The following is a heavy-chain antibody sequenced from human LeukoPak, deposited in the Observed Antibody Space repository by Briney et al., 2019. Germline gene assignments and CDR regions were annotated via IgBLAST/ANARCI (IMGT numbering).Heavy chain of an antibody. CDR2: ISAYNGNT. D-gene: IGHD6-19*01. CDR1: GYTFTSYG. CDR3: ARDGQSIAVAGTFDY. Sequence: ASVKVSCKASGYTFTSYGISWVRQAPGQGLEWMGWISAYNGNTNYAQKLQGRVTMTTDTSTSTAYMELRSLRSDDTAVYYCARDGQSIAVAGTFDYWGQGTLVTVSS. J-gene: IGHJ4*02. V-gene: IGHV1-18*01.